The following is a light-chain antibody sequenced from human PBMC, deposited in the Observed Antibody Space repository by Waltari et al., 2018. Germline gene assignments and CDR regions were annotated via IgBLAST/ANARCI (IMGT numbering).Light chain of an antibody. CDR1: SRAVGSYNL. CDR2: EGS. Sequence: QSALTQPASVSGSPGQSITISCTGTSRAVGSYNLVSWYQQHPGKAPKLMLYEGSKRPSGVSNRFSGSKSGNTASPTISGLQAEDEADYYCCSYAGSSTFVFGGGTKLTVL. CDR3: CSYAGSSTFV. J-gene: IGLJ3*02. V-gene: IGLV2-23*03.